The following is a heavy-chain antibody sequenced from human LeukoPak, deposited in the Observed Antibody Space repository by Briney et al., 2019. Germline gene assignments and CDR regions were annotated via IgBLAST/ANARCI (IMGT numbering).Heavy chain of an antibody. D-gene: IGHD3-22*01. CDR1: GGSISSGNYY. CDR2: MYYSGST. V-gene: IGHV4-30-4*01. Sequence: SETLSLTCTVSGGSISSGNYYWSWIRQPPGKGLEWIAYMYYSGSTYYNPSLKSRVTMSADTSKNQLSLKLSSVTAADTAVYYCARPYYYDSRIDPWGQGILVTVSS. CDR3: ARPYYYDSRIDP. J-gene: IGHJ5*02.